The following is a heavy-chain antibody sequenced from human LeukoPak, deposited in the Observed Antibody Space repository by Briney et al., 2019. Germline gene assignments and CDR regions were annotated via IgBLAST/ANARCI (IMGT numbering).Heavy chain of an antibody. CDR1: GFTFSSYA. D-gene: IGHD3-10*01. Sequence: GGSLRLSCAASGFTFSSYAMSWVRQAPGKGLEWVSAISGSGGSTYYADSAKGRFTISRDNSKNTLYLQMNSLRAEDTAVYYCAKDTVWFGELFEYYFDYWGQGTLVTVSS. CDR2: ISGSGGST. V-gene: IGHV3-23*01. CDR3: AKDTVWFGELFEYYFDY. J-gene: IGHJ4*02.